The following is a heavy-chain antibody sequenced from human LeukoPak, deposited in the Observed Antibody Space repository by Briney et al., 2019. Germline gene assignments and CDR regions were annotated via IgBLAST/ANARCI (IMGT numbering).Heavy chain of an antibody. D-gene: IGHD4-17*01. CDR3: ASTRRIDYGNAFDI. V-gene: IGHV4-31*03. CDR1: GGSISSGGYY. CDR2: VYYSGST. Sequence: SETLSLTCTVSGGSISSGGYYWSWIRQHPGKGLEWIGYVYYSGSTYYNPSLKSRVTISVDTSKNQFSLKLSSVTAADTAVYYCASTRRIDYGNAFDIWGQGTMVTVSS. J-gene: IGHJ3*02.